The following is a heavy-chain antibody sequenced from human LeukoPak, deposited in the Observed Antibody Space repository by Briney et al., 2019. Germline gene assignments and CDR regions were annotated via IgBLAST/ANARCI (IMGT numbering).Heavy chain of an antibody. D-gene: IGHD1-14*01. CDR3: VEGAGATDYYYYMDV. Sequence: GGSLRLSCAASGFTFRSYWMSWVRQAPGKGLEWVAFIRYDGSNKYYADSVKGRFTISRDNSKDTLYLQMNSLRGEDTAVYYCVEGAGATDYYYYMDVWGKGTTVTVSS. V-gene: IGHV3-30*02. CDR2: IRYDGSNK. J-gene: IGHJ6*03. CDR1: GFTFRSYW.